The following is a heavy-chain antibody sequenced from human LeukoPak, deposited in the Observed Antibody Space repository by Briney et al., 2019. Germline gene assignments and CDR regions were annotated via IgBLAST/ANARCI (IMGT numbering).Heavy chain of an antibody. CDR1: GGSISSSSYY. V-gene: IGHV4-39*07. D-gene: IGHD2-2*01. J-gene: IGHJ3*02. CDR2: IYYSGST. CDR3: ARVGSRQIKGDAFDI. Sequence: SETLSLTCTVSGGSISSSSYYWGWIRQPPGKGLEWIGSIYYSGSTYYNPSLKSRVTISVDTSKNQFSLKLSSVTAADTAVYYCARVGSRQIKGDAFDIWGQGTMVTVSS.